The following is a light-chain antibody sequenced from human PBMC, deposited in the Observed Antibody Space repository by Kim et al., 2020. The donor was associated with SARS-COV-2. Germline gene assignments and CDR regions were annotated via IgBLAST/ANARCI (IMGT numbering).Light chain of an antibody. CDR1: RSNIGSNT. CDR3: AAWDNSLNGGV. J-gene: IGLJ3*02. V-gene: IGLV1-44*01. Sequence: GQRCTISCSGSRSNIGSNTVYWYQQIPGTAPKLLTYYNNKRPSGIPDRFSGSKSGTSATLAITGLQSGDEADYYCAAWDNSLNGGVFGGGTQLTVL. CDR2: YNN.